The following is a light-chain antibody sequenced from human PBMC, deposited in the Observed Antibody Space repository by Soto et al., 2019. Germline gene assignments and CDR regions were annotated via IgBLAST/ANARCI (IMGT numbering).Light chain of an antibody. V-gene: IGLV1-44*01. CDR1: SSNIGSKT. J-gene: IGLJ1*01. CDR2: SNN. CDR3: AAWDDSLNGYV. Sequence: QSVLTQPPSASGTPGQRVTISCSGSSSNIGSKTVNWYQQLPGTAPKLLIYSNNQRPSGVPDRFSGSKSGTSASLAISGLQSEDEDDYYCAAWDDSLNGYVFGTGTKLTVL.